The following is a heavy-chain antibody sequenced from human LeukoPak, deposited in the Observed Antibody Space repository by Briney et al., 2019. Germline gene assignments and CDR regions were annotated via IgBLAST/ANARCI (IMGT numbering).Heavy chain of an antibody. D-gene: IGHD3-10*01. CDR2: INHSGST. V-gene: IGHV4-34*01. J-gene: IGHJ4*02. CDR1: GGSFSGYY. CDR3: ARGHGVHLY. Sequence: PSETLSLTCAVYGGSFSGYYWSWIRQPPGKGLEWIGEINHSGSTNYNPSLKGRVTISVDTSKNQFSLKLSSVTAADTAVYYCARGHGVHLYWGQGTLVTVSS.